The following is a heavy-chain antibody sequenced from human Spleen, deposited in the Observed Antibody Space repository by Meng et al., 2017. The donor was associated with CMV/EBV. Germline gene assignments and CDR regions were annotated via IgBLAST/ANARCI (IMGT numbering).Heavy chain of an antibody. D-gene: IGHD6-19*01. CDR3: ARGAGSPPDY. CDR2: ISWNSGSI. Sequence: GGSLRLSCAASGFTFDDYAMHWVRQAPGKGLEWVSGISWNSGSIGYADSVKGRFTISRDNAKNSLYLQMNSLRAEDTALYYCARGAGSPPDYWGQGTLVTVSS. CDR1: GFTFDDYA. J-gene: IGHJ4*02. V-gene: IGHV3-9*01.